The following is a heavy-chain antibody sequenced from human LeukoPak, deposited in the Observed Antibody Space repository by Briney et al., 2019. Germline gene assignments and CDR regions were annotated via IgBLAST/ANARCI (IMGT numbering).Heavy chain of an antibody. V-gene: IGHV4-59*08. D-gene: IGHD2-21*02. CDR3: ARYCGGDCYFLSDAFDI. CDR2: IYYSGST. Sequence: SETLSLTCTVSGGSISSYYWSWIRQPPGKGLEWIGYIYYSGSTNYNPSLKSRVTISVDTSKNQFSLKLSSVTAADTAVYYCARYCGGDCYFLSDAFDIWGQGTVVTVSS. CDR1: GGSISSYY. J-gene: IGHJ3*02.